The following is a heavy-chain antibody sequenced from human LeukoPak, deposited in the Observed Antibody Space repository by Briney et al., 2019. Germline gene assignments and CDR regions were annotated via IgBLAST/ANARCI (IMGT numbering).Heavy chain of an antibody. CDR3: ARDPGYDILTGYWRQFDP. Sequence: ASVKVSCKASGGTFSSYAISWVRQAPGQGLEWMGGIIPIFGTANYAQKFQGRVTITADKSTSTAYMELSSLRSEDTAVYYCARDPGYDILTGYWRQFDPWGQGTLVTVSS. D-gene: IGHD3-9*01. CDR2: IIPIFGTA. CDR1: GGTFSSYA. J-gene: IGHJ5*02. V-gene: IGHV1-69*06.